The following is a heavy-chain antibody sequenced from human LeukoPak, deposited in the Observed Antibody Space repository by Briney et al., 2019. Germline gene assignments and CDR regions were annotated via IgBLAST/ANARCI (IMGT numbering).Heavy chain of an antibody. CDR2: MNPNSGNT. CDR1: GYTFTSYD. V-gene: IGHV1-8*01. CDR3: ARVEGGSGSYYPPFDY. Sequence: ASVKVSCKASGYTFTSYDINCVRPATGQGLEWMGWMNPNSGNTGYAQKFQGRVTMTRTTSIGTAYMELSSLRSEDTAVYYCARVEGGSGSYYPPFDYWGQGTLVTVSS. J-gene: IGHJ4*02. D-gene: IGHD3-10*01.